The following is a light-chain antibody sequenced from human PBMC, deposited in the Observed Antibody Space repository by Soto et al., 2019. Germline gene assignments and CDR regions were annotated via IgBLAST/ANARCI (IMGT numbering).Light chain of an antibody. CDR2: DAS. V-gene: IGKV1D-13*01. Sequence: AIDLTQSPSSLSVTVGDSVTITCRASQGIARALAWYQQKPGKAPQLLIYDASSLVSVVPSRFSGSGYVTDFTLNITSLQPEHFATDYCQHFSNYPLTFGGGTKVEIK. CDR1: QGIARA. CDR3: QHFSNYPLT. J-gene: IGKJ4*01.